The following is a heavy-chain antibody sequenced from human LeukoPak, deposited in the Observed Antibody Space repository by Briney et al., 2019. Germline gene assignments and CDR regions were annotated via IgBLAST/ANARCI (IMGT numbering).Heavy chain of an antibody. V-gene: IGHV3-48*01. Sequence: GGSLRLSCAASGFTFGSYSMNWVRQAPGKGLEWVSYISSSSSTIYYADSVKGRFTISRDNAKNSLYLQMNSLRAEDTAVYYCARADYDILTGYYDYWGQGTLVTVSS. D-gene: IGHD3-9*01. CDR1: GFTFGSYS. J-gene: IGHJ4*02. CDR3: ARADYDILTGYYDY. CDR2: ISSSSSTI.